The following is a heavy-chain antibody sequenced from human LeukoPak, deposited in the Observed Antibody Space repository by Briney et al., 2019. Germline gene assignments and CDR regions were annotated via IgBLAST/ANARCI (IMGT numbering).Heavy chain of an antibody. Sequence: NSSETLSLTCTVSGVSITSSYWSWIRLPARQGLEWIGHIFASWSANYNSSLRGRVPISIYTSTTQFPLTLNSVSAADTAVSFCARVGLDVGRKYYMDVWGEGTTVTVSS. J-gene: IGHJ6*03. V-gene: IGHV4-4*07. D-gene: IGHD2-15*01. CDR1: GVSITSSY. CDR3: ARVGLDVGRKYYMDV. CDR2: IFASWSA.